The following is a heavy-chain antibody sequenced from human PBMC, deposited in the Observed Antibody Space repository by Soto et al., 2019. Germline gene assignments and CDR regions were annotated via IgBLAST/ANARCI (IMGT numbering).Heavy chain of an antibody. V-gene: IGHV2-5*02. CDR1: GFSLSTSGVG. CDR2: IYWDDDK. Sequence: QITLKESGPPLVKPTQTLTLTCTFSGFSLSTSGVGVGWIRQPPGKALEWLAIIYWDDDKRYSPSLKSRLTITKDTSKNQVVLIMTNMDPVDTATYSCAHRPAWGGYGELFLDYWGQGTLVTVSS. D-gene: IGHD3-10*01. J-gene: IGHJ4*02. CDR3: AHRPAWGGYGELFLDY.